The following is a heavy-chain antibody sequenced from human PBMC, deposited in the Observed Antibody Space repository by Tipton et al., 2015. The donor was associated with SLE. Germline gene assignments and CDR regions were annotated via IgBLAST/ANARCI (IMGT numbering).Heavy chain of an antibody. V-gene: IGHV4-39*07. J-gene: IGHJ3*02. CDR2: IFYSGST. D-gene: IGHD3-3*01. CDR1: GDSISSSAYY. CDR3: AREAEIGVVIMGAFDI. Sequence: TLSLTCTVSGDSISSSAYYWGWVRQPPGKGLEWIGTIFYSGSTYYNPSLESRVTISVDTSKNQFSLKLSSVTAADTAVYYCAREAEIGVVIMGAFDIWGQGTMVTVSS.